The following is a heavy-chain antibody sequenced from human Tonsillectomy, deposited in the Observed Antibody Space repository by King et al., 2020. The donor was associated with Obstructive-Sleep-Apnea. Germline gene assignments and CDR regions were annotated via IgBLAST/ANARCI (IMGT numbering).Heavy chain of an antibody. CDR2: IRSKAYGGTT. J-gene: IGHJ4*02. CDR3: TRENGHSSSWYGFFDY. CDR1: GFTFGDYA. D-gene: IGHD6-13*01. Sequence: VQLVESGGGLVQPGRSLRLSCTASGFTFGDYAMSWFRQAPGKGLEWVGFIRSKAYGGTTEYAASVKGRFTISRDDSKSIAYLQMNSLKTEDTAVYYCTRENGHSSSWYGFFDYWGQGTLVTVSS. V-gene: IGHV3-49*03.